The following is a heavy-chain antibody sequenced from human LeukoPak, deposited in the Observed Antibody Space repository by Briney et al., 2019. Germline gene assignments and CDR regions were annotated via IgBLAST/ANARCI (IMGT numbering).Heavy chain of an antibody. V-gene: IGHV4-39*07. Sequence: PSETLSLTCTVSGDSISIGNYYWVWTRQPPGKGLEWIASIYYSGSTYYNPSLKSRVTISVDTSKNQFSLKLSSVTAADTAVYYCASLNYPHYFDYWGQGTLVTVSS. CDR2: IYYSGST. D-gene: IGHD4-11*01. CDR3: ASLNYPHYFDY. J-gene: IGHJ4*02. CDR1: GDSISIGNYY.